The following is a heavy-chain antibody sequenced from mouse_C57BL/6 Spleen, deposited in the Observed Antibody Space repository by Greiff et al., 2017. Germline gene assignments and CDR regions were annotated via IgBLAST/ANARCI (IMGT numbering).Heavy chain of an antibody. CDR1: GYDFTNYL. J-gene: IGHJ2*01. D-gene: IGHD2-4*01. CDR2: INPGSGGT. CDR3: ARSRYDYDDY. V-gene: IGHV1-54*01. Sequence: VKLMESGAELVRPGTSVKVSCKASGYDFTNYLIEWVKQRPGQGLEWIGVINPGSGGTNYNEKFKGKATLTADKSSSTAYMQLSSLTSEDSAVYFCARSRYDYDDYWGQGTTLTVSS.